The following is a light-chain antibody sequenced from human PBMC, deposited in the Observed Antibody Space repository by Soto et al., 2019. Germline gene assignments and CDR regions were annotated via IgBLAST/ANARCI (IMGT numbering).Light chain of an antibody. V-gene: IGLV2-8*01. CDR1: SSDVGGYNY. Sequence: QSVLTQPPSASGSPGQSVTISCSATSSDVGGYNYVSWYQHHPGKAPKLMIYEVSKRPSGVPDRFSGSKSGNTASLTVSGLQAEDEADYYCNSYAGNNWVFGGGTKLTVL. CDR3: NSYAGNNWV. CDR2: EVS. J-gene: IGLJ3*02.